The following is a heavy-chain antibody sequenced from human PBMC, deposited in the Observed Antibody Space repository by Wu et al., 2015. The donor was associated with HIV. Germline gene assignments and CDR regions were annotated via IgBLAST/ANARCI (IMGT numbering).Heavy chain of an antibody. CDR3: ARGPTMVRGVIHRPPGATGFDP. J-gene: IGHJ5*02. V-gene: IGHV1-24*01. Sequence: QVQLVQSGAEVKKPGASMKVSCKVSGYTLTDLSIHWVRQVPGKGLEWMGGFDPEYGEIVYAQKFQGRVIMTEDTSTDTAYMELSSLRSDDTAVYYCARGPTMVRGVIHRPPGATGFDPWGQGTLVTVSS. CDR1: GYTLTDLS. D-gene: IGHD3-10*01. CDR2: FDPEYGEI.